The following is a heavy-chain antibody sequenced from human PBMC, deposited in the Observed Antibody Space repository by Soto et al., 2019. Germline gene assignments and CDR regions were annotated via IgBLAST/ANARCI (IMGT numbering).Heavy chain of an antibody. CDR3: ARYSSNWFQTEGMDV. Sequence: SETLSLTCTVSGDSISSYYWNWIRHPAGKGLEWIGRIDASGNSNYNPSLKSRVTMSVGTSKKQFSLKVTSVTAADTAVYYCARYSSNWFQTEGMDVWGQGTTVTVSS. V-gene: IGHV4-4*07. CDR2: IDASGNS. CDR1: GDSISSYY. J-gene: IGHJ6*02. D-gene: IGHD6-13*01.